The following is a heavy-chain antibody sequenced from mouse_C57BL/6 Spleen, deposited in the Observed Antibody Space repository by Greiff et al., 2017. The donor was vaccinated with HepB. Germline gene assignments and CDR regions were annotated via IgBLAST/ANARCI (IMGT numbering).Heavy chain of an antibody. V-gene: IGHV5-16*01. CDR1: GFTFSDYY. CDR3: ARDHYYGSSVYWYFDV. Sequence: EVKLMESEGGLVQPGSSMKLSCTASGFTFSDYYMAWVRQVPEKGLEWVANINYDGSSTYYLDSLKSRFIISRDNAKNILYLQMSSLKSEDTATYYCARDHYYGSSVYWYFDVWGTGTTVTVSS. J-gene: IGHJ1*03. CDR2: INYDGSST. D-gene: IGHD1-1*01.